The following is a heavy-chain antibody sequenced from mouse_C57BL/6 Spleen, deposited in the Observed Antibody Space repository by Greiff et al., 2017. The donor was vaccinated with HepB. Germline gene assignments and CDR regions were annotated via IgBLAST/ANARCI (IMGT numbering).Heavy chain of an antibody. Sequence: EVQLQQSGPELVKPGASVKISCKASGYTFTDYYMNWVKQSHGKSLEWIGDINPNNGGTSYNQKFKGKATLTVDKSSSTAYMELRSLTSEDSAVYYCARHYGNYVWYFDVWGTGTTVTVSS. J-gene: IGHJ1*03. CDR2: INPNNGGT. CDR1: GYTFTDYY. V-gene: IGHV1-26*01. D-gene: IGHD2-1*01. CDR3: ARHYGNYVWYFDV.